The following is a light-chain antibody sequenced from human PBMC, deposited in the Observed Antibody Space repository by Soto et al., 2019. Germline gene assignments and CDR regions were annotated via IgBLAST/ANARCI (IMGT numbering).Light chain of an antibody. V-gene: IGLV1-44*01. Sequence: QSVLTQPTSASGTPGQRVTISCSGSSSNIGSNTVNWYQQLPGTAPKLLIYSNNQRPSGVPDRFSGSKSGTSASLAISGLQSEDEADYYCAAWYDSLNGVVFGGGTKVTVL. J-gene: IGLJ2*01. CDR2: SNN. CDR3: AAWYDSLNGVV. CDR1: SSNIGSNT.